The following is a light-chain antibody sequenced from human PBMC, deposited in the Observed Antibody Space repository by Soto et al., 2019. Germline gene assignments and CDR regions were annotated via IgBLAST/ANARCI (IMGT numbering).Light chain of an antibody. J-gene: IGKJ1*01. CDR1: QSVSSSY. CDR2: GAS. V-gene: IGKV3-20*01. Sequence: EIVLTQSPGTLSLSPGERATLSCRASQSVSSSYLAWYQQKPGQTPRLLIYGASTRATGIPDRFGGSGSGTDFTLTISRLEPEDFAVYYCQHYRSSVPNTFGQGTKVEIK. CDR3: QHYRSSVPNT.